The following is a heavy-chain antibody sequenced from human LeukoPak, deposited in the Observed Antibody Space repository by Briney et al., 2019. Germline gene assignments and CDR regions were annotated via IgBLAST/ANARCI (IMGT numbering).Heavy chain of an antibody. CDR1: GFTFSSYS. D-gene: IGHD3-3*01. CDR2: ISSSSSTI. J-gene: IGHJ3*02. V-gene: IGHV3-48*02. CDR3: ARVSSIFGVVPPSFDI. Sequence: PGGSLRLSCAASGFTFSSYSMNWVRQAPGKGLEWVSYISSSSSTIYYADSVKGRFTVSRDNAKNSLYLQMNSLRDEDTAVYYCARVSSIFGVVPPSFDIWGQGTMVTVSS.